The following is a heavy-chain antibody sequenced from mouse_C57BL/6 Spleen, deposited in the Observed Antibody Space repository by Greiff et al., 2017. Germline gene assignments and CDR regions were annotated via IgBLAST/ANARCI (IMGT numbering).Heavy chain of an antibody. CDR2: ISSGSSTI. V-gene: IGHV5-17*01. Sequence: EVQLVESGGGLVKPGGSLKLSCAASGFTFSDYGMHWVRQAPEKGLEWVAYISSGSSTIYYADTVKGRFTISRDNAKNTLFLQMTSLRFEDTAMYYCARNYDYDSYYFDYWGQGTTLTVSS. D-gene: IGHD2-4*01. J-gene: IGHJ2*01. CDR3: ARNYDYDSYYFDY. CDR1: GFTFSDYG.